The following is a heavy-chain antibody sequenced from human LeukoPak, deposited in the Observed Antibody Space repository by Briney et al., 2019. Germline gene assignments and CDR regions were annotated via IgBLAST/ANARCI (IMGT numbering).Heavy chain of an antibody. J-gene: IGHJ4*02. CDR2: IIISSSTI. CDR3: ARGDFDY. CDR1: GFTFSNYN. V-gene: IGHV3-48*01. Sequence: PGGSLRLSCAASGFTFSNYNMNWVRQAPGKGLEWVSYIIISSSTIYYADSVKGRFTISRDNAKNSLYLQMNSLRAEDTAVYYCARGDFDYWGQGTLVTVSS.